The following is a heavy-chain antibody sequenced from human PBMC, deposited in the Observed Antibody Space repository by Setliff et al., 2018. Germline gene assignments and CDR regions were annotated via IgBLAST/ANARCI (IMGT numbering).Heavy chain of an antibody. CDR1: GASISSGSYY. CDR3: ARDNRARHYMDV. J-gene: IGHJ6*03. D-gene: IGHD3-10*01. Sequence: PSETLSLTCTVSGASISSGSYYWSWIRQPAGKGLEWLGRIYTSGTTNYSPSFKSRVTISADTSKNQFSLNLSSVTAADTAVYYCARDNRARHYMDVWGKGTTVTVSS. CDR2: IYTSGTT. V-gene: IGHV4-61*02.